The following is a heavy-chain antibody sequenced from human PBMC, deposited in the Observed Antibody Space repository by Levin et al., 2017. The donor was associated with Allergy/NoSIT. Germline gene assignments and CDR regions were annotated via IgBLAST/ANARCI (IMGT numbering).Heavy chain of an antibody. V-gene: IGHV2-5*02. CDR3: ARHSSSWLNRHWYFDL. CDR2: IYWDDDK. Sequence: VSGPTLVKPTQTLTLTCTFSGFSLSTRGVGVGWIRQPPGKALEWLAFIYWDDDKRHSPSLKSRLTNTKDTSKNQVVLTMTNMDPVDTATYYCARHSSSWLNRHWYFDLWGRGTLVTVSS. D-gene: IGHD6-13*01. CDR1: GFSLSTRGVG. J-gene: IGHJ2*01.